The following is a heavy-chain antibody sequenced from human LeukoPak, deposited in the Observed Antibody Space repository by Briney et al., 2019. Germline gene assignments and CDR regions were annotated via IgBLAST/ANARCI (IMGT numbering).Heavy chain of an antibody. J-gene: IGHJ4*02. D-gene: IGHD3-16*01. CDR2: ISGGGGRT. V-gene: IGHV3-23*01. Sequence: PGGSLRLSCAASGFTFSNYAMNWVRQAPGKGLEWVSAISGGGGRTYYADSVKGRFTTSRDNSKNPLYLQMNSLRAEDTAVYYCAKDRDSPRAGGSFDYWGQGTLVTVSS. CDR1: GFTFSNYA. CDR3: AKDRDSPRAGGSFDY.